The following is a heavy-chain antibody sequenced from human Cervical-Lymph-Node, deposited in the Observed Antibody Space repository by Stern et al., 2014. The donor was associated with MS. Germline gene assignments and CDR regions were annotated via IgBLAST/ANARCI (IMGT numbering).Heavy chain of an antibody. Sequence: EVQLLESGGGLAQPGKSLRLSCAASGFIFDEYAMHWVRQAPGKGLEWVSGITLNSGTKDYADSVKGRFTISRDNAKNSLYLQMDSLRLEDTAFYYCTKDLAGTYYDRFDSWGQGTLVTVSS. V-gene: IGHV3-9*01. CDR1: GFIFDEYA. CDR3: TKDLAGTYYDRFDS. D-gene: IGHD1-26*01. J-gene: IGHJ4*02. CDR2: ITLNSGTK.